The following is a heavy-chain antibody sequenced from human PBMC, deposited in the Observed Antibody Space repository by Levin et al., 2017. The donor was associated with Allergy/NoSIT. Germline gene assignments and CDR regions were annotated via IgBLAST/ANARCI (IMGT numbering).Heavy chain of an antibody. J-gene: IGHJ6*02. Sequence: RSGGSLRLSCAVYGGSFSGYYWSWIRQPPGKGLEWMGEINHSGSTNYNASPKSRVTITADKYSNQISLMLSSVTAAGTAVYYCARGRNGYYPFMTAQMDIWGQGTTVTVSS. CDR1: GGSFSGYY. D-gene: IGHD3-22*01. CDR3: ARGRNGYYPFMTAQMDI. CDR2: INHSGST. V-gene: IGHV4-34*01.